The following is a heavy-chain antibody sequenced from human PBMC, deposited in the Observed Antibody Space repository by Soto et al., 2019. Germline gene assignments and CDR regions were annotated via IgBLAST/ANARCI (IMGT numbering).Heavy chain of an antibody. CDR3: AREGWTAPLFFDY. J-gene: IGHJ4*02. V-gene: IGHV3-11*05. D-gene: IGHD2-15*01. CDR2: ISTSSSYT. CDR1: GFSFSDYY. Sequence: PGGSLRLSCSASGFSFSDYYMSWVRQAPGKGLEWVSYISTSSSYTTYADSVKGRFTISRDNAKNSLYLQMNSLRAEDTAVYYCAREGWTAPLFFDYWGQGTLVTVSS.